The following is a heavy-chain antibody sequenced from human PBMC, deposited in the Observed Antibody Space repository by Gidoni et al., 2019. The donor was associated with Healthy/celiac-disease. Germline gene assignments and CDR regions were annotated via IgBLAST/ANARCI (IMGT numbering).Heavy chain of an antibody. CDR2: IYYSGST. Sequence: QLPLQESGPGLVKPSATLSLTCTVSGGSISSSSYYWGWIRQPPGKGLEWIGSIYYSGSTYYNPSLKSRVTISVDTSKNQFSLKLSSVTAADTAVYYCARVRGSYSSSHSDYWGQGTLVTVSS. CDR1: GGSISSSSYY. D-gene: IGHD6-6*01. CDR3: ARVRGSYSSSHSDY. J-gene: IGHJ4*02. V-gene: IGHV4-39*07.